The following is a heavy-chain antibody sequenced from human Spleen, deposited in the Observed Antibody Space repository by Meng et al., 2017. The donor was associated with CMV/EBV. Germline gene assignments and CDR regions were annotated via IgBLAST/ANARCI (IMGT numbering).Heavy chain of an antibody. V-gene: IGHV3-30*04. CDR2: ISYDGSNK. J-gene: IGHJ4*02. Sequence: GESLKISCAASGFTFSSYAIHWVRQAPGKGLEWVAVISYDGSNKYYADSVKGRFTISRDNSKHTLSLQMNTLRPEDSAVYFCAKTGSGWFTDYWGQGTLVTVSS. CDR1: GFTFSSYA. CDR3: AKTGSGWFTDY. D-gene: IGHD6-19*01.